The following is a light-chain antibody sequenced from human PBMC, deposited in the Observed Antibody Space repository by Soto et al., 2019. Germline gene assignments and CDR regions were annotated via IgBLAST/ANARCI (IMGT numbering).Light chain of an antibody. CDR3: SSYTSSNTHV. Sequence: QSVLTQPASVSGSPGQSITISCTGTSSDVGGYNYVSWYQQHPGKVPKLMIYDVSSRPSGVSNRFSGSKSGNTASLTISGLQAEDEADYYCSSYTSSNTHVFGGGTKVTVL. J-gene: IGLJ1*01. CDR1: SSDVGGYNY. V-gene: IGLV2-14*01. CDR2: DVS.